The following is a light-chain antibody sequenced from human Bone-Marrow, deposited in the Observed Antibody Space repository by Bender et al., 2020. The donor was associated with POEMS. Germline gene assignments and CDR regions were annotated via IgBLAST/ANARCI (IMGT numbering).Light chain of an antibody. CDR2: EDN. CDR3: QSSDSSTLI. CDR1: SGSITSNY. V-gene: IGLV6-57*04. J-gene: IGLJ2*01. Sequence: NFLLTQPHSVSASPGKTVTISCTRSSGSITSNYVQWYQQRPGSVPTIVIYEDNRRPSGVPDRFSGSIDSSSKSAFLTVSGLKTEDEADYYCQSSDSSTLIFGGGTKLTVL.